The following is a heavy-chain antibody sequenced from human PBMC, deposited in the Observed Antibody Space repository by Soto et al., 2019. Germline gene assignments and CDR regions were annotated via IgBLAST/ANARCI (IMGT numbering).Heavy chain of an antibody. J-gene: IGHJ4*02. CDR2: IKSEIDGGTA. CDR1: GSTFREAW. CDR3: QYYYDSSGVPRFDY. D-gene: IGHD3-22*01. V-gene: IGHV3-15*01. Sequence: EVQLVESGGGLVKPGGSLRLSCAASGSTFREAWMSWVRQAPGKGLEWVGRIKSEIDGGTADYAAPVKGRFSISRDDSRNTLYLEMNSLQTEDTAVYYCQYYYDSSGVPRFDYWGQGTLVTVSS.